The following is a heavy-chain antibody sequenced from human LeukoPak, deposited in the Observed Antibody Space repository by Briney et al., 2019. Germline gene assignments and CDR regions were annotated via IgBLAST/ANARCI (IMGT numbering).Heavy chain of an antibody. D-gene: IGHD6-13*01. CDR2: INTNTGNL. Sequence: ASVKVSCKASGYTFTSYAMNWVRQAPGQGLEWMGWINTNTGNLTYAQGFTGRFVFSLDTSVSTAYLQISSLKAEDTAVYYCAREIAAAGWDDAFDIWGQGTMVTVSS. CDR1: GYTFTSYA. CDR3: AREIAAAGWDDAFDI. J-gene: IGHJ3*02. V-gene: IGHV7-4-1*02.